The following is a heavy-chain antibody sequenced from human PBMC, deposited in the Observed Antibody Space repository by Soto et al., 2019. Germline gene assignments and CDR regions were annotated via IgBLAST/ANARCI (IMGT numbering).Heavy chain of an antibody. CDR1: GFTFSSYS. V-gene: IGHV3-21*01. CDR3: ASKGSAYYDILTGYYRGDY. J-gene: IGHJ4*02. D-gene: IGHD3-9*01. CDR2: ISSSSSYI. Sequence: EVQLVESGGGLVKPGGSLRLSCAASGFTFSSYSMNWVRQAPGKGLEWVSSISSSSSYIYYADSVKGRFTISRDNAKNSLYLQMNSLRAEDTAVYYCASKGSAYYDILTGYYRGDYWGQGTLVTVSS.